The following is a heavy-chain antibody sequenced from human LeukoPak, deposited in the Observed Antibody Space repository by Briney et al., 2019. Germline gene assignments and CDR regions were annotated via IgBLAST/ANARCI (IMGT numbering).Heavy chain of an antibody. Sequence: GESLKIACKGSGYSLTSYWIGWVRQMPGKGLEWMGIIYPGDSDTRYSPSFQGQVTISANKSISTAYLQESSLKASDTAMYYCARHNVLGYMDVWGKGTTVTVSS. D-gene: IGHD3-16*01. CDR2: IYPGDSDT. J-gene: IGHJ6*03. CDR1: GYSLTSYW. CDR3: ARHNVLGYMDV. V-gene: IGHV5-51*01.